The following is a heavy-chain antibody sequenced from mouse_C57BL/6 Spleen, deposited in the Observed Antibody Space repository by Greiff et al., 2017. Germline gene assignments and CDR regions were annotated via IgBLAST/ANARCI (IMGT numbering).Heavy chain of an antibody. J-gene: IGHJ2*01. Sequence: QVQLKQPGAELVKPGASVTLSCTASGYTFTSYWMHWVKQRPGQGLEWIGMIHPNSGSTNYNEKFKSKATLTVDKSSSTAYMQLSSLTSEDSAVYYCAREDYSNTYWGQGTTLTVSS. V-gene: IGHV1-64*01. CDR3: AREDYSNTY. CDR2: IHPNSGST. D-gene: IGHD2-5*01. CDR1: GYTFTSYW.